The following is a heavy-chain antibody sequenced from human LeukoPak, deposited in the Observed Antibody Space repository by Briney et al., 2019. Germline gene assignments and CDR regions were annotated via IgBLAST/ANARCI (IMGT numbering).Heavy chain of an antibody. J-gene: IGHJ4*02. CDR3: AKDGGLWVSAHWGDS. D-gene: IGHD7-27*01. CDR2: TSGSGGST. Sequence: GGSLRLSCAASGFTFSSYAMSWVRQAPGKGLEWVSATSGSGGSTYYADSVKGRFTISRDNSKNTLYLQMNSLRAEDTAVYYCAKDGGLWVSAHWGDSWGRGTLVTVSS. V-gene: IGHV3-23*01. CDR1: GFTFSSYA.